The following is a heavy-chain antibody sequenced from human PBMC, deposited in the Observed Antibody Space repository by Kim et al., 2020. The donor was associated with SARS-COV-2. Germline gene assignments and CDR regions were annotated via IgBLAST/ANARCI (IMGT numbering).Heavy chain of an antibody. Sequence: GGSLRLSCLVSGFVVSNNYMTWVRQAPGKGLEWVSNIYSGNSTLYADSVKGRFTISRDNSKNTLYLQMNSLRAEDTAVYYCARVPDHVGGQGTLVTVSS. J-gene: IGHJ4*02. V-gene: IGHV3-53*01. CDR2: IYSGNST. CDR3: ARVPDHV. CDR1: GFVVSNNY.